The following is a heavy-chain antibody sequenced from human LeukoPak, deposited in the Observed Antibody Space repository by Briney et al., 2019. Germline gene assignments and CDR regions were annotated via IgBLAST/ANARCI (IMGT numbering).Heavy chain of an antibody. CDR3: ARALYGNWFDP. CDR2: ISASNGNT. Sequence: ASVKVSCKASGGTFSSYAISWVRQAPGQGLEWMGWISASNGNTNFAEKLQGRVTLTTDTSTGTAYMELKSLRSDDTAVYYCARALYGNWFDPWGQGTLVTVSS. CDR1: GGTFSSYA. J-gene: IGHJ5*02. V-gene: IGHV1-18*01. D-gene: IGHD2/OR15-2a*01.